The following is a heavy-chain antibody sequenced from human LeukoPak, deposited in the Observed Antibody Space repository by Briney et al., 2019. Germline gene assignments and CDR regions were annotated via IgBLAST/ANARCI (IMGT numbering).Heavy chain of an antibody. J-gene: IGHJ6*02. CDR1: GYTFTSYY. CDR3: ARGYTATWGYYYYGMDV. Sequence: ASGKVSCKASGYTFTSYYMHWVRQAPGQGLEWMGIINPSGGSTSYAQKFQGRVTMTRHTSTSTVYMELSSLRSEDTAVYYCARGYTATWGYYYYGMDVWGQGTTVTVSS. D-gene: IGHD3-16*02. V-gene: IGHV1-46*01. CDR2: INPSGGST.